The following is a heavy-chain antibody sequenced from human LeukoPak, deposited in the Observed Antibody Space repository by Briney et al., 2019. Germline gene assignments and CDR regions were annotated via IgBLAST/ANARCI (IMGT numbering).Heavy chain of an antibody. Sequence: GGSLLLSCAASGFIVSDYYMNGVRRAPGKGLEWVSFIYSDGRTYYADSVKGRFTISRDNSRNTLYLQMNSLRVEDTAVYYCARDDIPVIWGQGTLVTVSS. V-gene: IGHV3-53*01. J-gene: IGHJ4*02. CDR1: GFIVSDYY. D-gene: IGHD2-15*01. CDR2: IYSDGRT. CDR3: ARDDIPVI.